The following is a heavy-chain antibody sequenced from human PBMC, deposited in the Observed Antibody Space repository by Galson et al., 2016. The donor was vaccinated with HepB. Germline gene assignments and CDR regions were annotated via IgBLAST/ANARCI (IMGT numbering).Heavy chain of an antibody. D-gene: IGHD3-10*01. V-gene: IGHV3-30*03. Sequence: SLRLSCAASGFTFSSYGMHWVRQAPGKGLEWVAVISYDGSNKYYADSVKGRFTISRDNSKNTLYLQMSSLTAEDTAVYYCVTGFGGSGSYWGQGTLVTVSS. CDR1: GFTFSSYG. CDR3: VTGFGGSGSY. J-gene: IGHJ4*02. CDR2: ISYDGSNK.